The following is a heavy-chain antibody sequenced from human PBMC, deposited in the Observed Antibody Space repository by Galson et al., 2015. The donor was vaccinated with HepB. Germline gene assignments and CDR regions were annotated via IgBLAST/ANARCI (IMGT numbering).Heavy chain of an antibody. V-gene: IGHV2-5*02. D-gene: IGHD3/OR15-3a*01. CDR3: AHMDLGLTSFAY. CDR2: IFWGDDQ. Sequence: PALVKPTQTLTLTCTFSGFSLNSRGVGVGWIRQPPGKALEWLGLIFWGDDQRYTPLLKSRLSVTKDTSKNQVVLKLTSVDPVDTATYYCAHMDLGLTSFAYWGQGTLVTVSS. J-gene: IGHJ4*02. CDR1: GFSLNSRGVG.